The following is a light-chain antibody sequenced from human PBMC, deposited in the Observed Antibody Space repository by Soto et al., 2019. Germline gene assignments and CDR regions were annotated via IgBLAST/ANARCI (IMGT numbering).Light chain of an antibody. CDR3: QQSYSTPCT. V-gene: IGKV1-39*01. CDR2: AAS. Sequence: DIQMTQSPSSLSASVGDRVTITCRASQSISSYLNWDQQKPGKAPKLLIYAASSLQSGVPSRFSGSGSGTDFTLTISSLQPEDFATYYCQQSYSTPCTFGGGTKVEIK. J-gene: IGKJ4*01. CDR1: QSISSY.